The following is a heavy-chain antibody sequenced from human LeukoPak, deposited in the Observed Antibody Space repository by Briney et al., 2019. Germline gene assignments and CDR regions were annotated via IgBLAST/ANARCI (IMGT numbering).Heavy chain of an antibody. CDR3: ARDGRHRYYYDSSGNYGSWFDP. CDR2: ISGYTGHT. J-gene: IGHJ5*02. CDR1: GDTFTGYG. Sequence: GSVKVSCKAAGDTFTGYGIGWVRQAPGQGLVWLGWISGYTGHTKYAQKLQGRVTMTTDTSTTTAYMELRSLRSADTAVYYCARDGRHRYYYDSSGNYGSWFDPWGQGTLVTVSS. V-gene: IGHV1-18*01. D-gene: IGHD3-22*01.